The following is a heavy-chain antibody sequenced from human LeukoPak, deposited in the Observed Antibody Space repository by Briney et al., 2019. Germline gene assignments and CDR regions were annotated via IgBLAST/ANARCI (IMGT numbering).Heavy chain of an antibody. CDR2: FYYSDTT. D-gene: IGHD6-13*01. V-gene: IGHV4-39*01. CDR1: GGSISSPSYS. J-gene: IGHJ5*02. CDR3: ARHTYRGYQVS. Sequence: SETLFLTCTVSGGSISSPSYSWGWIRQPPGKGLEWIGSFYYSDTTYYNPSFKSRVTISVDASKNQFSLKLSSVTAADTAVYYCARHTYRGYQVSWGQGSLVIVSS.